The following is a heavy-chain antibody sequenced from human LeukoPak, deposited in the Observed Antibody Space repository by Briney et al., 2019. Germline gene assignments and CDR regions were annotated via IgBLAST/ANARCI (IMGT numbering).Heavy chain of an antibody. Sequence: ASVKVSCKASGYTFTSYGISWVRQAPGQGLEWMGWISAYNGNTNYAQKLQGRVTMTTDTSTSTAYMELSSLRSEDTAVYYCARGPPTAQYFQHWGQGTLVTVSS. J-gene: IGHJ1*01. D-gene: IGHD1-1*01. V-gene: IGHV1-18*01. CDR2: ISAYNGNT. CDR1: GYTFTSYG. CDR3: ARGPPTAQYFQH.